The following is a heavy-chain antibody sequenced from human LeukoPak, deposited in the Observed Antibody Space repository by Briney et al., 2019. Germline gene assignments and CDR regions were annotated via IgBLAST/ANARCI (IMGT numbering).Heavy chain of an antibody. Sequence: SETLSLTCTVSGGSISSYYWSWIRQPPGKGLEWIGYIYYSGSTNYNPSLKSRVTISVDTSKNQFSLKLSSVTAADTAVYYCARKDFGVVDYWGQGTLVTVSS. CDR3: ARKDFGVVDY. CDR2: IYYSGST. V-gene: IGHV4-59*01. D-gene: IGHD3-3*01. CDR1: GGSISSYY. J-gene: IGHJ4*02.